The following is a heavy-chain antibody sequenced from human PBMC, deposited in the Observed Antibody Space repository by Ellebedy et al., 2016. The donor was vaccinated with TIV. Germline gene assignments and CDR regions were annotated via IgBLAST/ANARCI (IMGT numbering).Heavy chain of an antibody. CDR2: ISSTSAGT. CDR3: AKRTKVGDTTRFLDS. Sequence: GESLKISCAASGFTFSTYNMNWVRQAPGKGLEWVSTISSTSAGTYYADSVKGRFTISRDNSKNTLFLQMDSLIAEDTAVYYCAKRTKVGDTTRFLDSWGQGTLVTVSS. D-gene: IGHD1-26*01. V-gene: IGHV3-23*01. J-gene: IGHJ4*02. CDR1: GFTFSTYN.